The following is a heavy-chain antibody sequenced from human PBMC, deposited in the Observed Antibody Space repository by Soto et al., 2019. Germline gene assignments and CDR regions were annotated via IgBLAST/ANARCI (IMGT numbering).Heavy chain of an antibody. CDR2: IYYSGST. D-gene: IGHD6-13*01. CDR1: GGSISSYY. J-gene: IGHJ6*02. V-gene: IGHV4-59*08. Sequence: PSETLSLTCTVSGGSISSYYWSWIRQPPGKGLEWIGYIYYSGSTYYNPSLKSRVTISVDTSKNQFSLKLSSVTAADTAVYYCARPGIAAAGTTYYYYYDMDVWGQGTTVTVSS. CDR3: ARPGIAAAGTTYYYYYDMDV.